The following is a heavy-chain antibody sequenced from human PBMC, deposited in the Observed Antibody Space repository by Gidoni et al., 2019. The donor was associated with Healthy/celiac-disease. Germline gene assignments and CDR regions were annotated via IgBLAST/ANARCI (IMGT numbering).Heavy chain of an antibody. CDR3: ARVYPPATVVTPSHFDY. J-gene: IGHJ4*02. D-gene: IGHD4-17*01. CDR2: ISAYNGNT. V-gene: IGHV1-18*01. CDR1: GYTFTSHG. Sequence: QAQLVQSGAEVKKPGASVKVSCKASGYTFTSHGISWVRHAPGQGLEWMGWISAYNGNTNYAQKLQGRVTMTTDTSTSTAYMELRSLRSDDTAVYYCARVYPPATVVTPSHFDYWGQGTLATVSS.